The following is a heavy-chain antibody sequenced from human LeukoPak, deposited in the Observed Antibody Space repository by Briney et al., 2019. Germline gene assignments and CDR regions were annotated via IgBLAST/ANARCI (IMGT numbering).Heavy chain of an antibody. J-gene: IGHJ4*02. CDR2: IRSKPYGETT. D-gene: IGHD3-10*01. CDR1: GFTFSGYA. Sequence: GGSLRLSCAASGFTFSGYAMTWVRQGPGKGLEWVGFIRSKPYGETTEYAASVEGRFTISRDDSKSIAYLQMNSLKTEDTAVYYCGRGVSYRTSALSFWGQGTLVTVSS. CDR3: GRGVSYRTSALSF. V-gene: IGHV3-49*04.